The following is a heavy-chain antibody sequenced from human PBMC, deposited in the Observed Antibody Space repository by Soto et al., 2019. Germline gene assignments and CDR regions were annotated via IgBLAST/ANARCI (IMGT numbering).Heavy chain of an antibody. Sequence: PSVPISLPSAVDGGTFRDHYGRWIRKPKGKGLEWIGEINHSGSTNYNPSLKSRVTISVDTSKNQFSLKLSSVTAADTAVYYCARSMLFTYHYGSGSYHYGNWFDPWGQGTLVIVSS. V-gene: IGHV4-34*01. CDR1: GGTFRDHY. J-gene: IGHJ5*02. CDR2: INHSGST. D-gene: IGHD3-10*01. CDR3: ARSMLFTYHYGSGSYHYGNWFDP.